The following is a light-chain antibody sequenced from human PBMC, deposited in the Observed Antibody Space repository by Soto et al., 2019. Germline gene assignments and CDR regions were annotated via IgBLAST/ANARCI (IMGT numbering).Light chain of an antibody. CDR2: EVN. Sequence: QSVLTQPPSASGSPGQSVTVSCTGTSSDVGGYNFVSWYQQHPGKAPKLIISEVNKRPSGVPDRCSGSKSGNTASLTVSGLQAEDEADYDCSAYAGSNTLVVGGGTKLTVL. CDR3: SAYAGSNTLV. CDR1: SSDVGGYNF. J-gene: IGLJ2*01. V-gene: IGLV2-8*01.